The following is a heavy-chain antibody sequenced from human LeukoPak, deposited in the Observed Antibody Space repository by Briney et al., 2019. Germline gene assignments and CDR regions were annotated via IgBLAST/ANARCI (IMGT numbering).Heavy chain of an antibody. V-gene: IGHV3-30*18. J-gene: IGHJ2*01. CDR2: ISDDGSNR. CDR1: GFIFSDYS. D-gene: IGHD5-18*01. Sequence: GGSLRLSCAASGFIFSDYSMHWVRQAPGKGLEWVAVISDDGSNRYYADSVKGRFTISRDNSKNTLYLQMNSLRAEDTAMYYCAKDADTATIIYWYFDLWGRGTLVTVSS. CDR3: AKDADTATIIYWYFDL.